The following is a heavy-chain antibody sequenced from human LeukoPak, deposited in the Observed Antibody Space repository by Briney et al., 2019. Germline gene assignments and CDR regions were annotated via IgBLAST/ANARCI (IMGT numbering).Heavy chain of an antibody. Sequence: SETLSLTCTVSGASINNYYWSWIRQPPGKGLEWIGYIYYSGSTNYNPSLKSRVTISVDTSKNQFSLKLSSVTAADTAVYYCASRSITGPFDYWGQGTLVTVSS. V-gene: IGHV4-59*08. D-gene: IGHD1-20*01. CDR1: GASINNYY. CDR2: IYYSGST. CDR3: ASRSITGPFDY. J-gene: IGHJ4*02.